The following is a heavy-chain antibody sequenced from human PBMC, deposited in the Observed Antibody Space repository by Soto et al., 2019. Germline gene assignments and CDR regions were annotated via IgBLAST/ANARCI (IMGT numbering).Heavy chain of an antibody. Sequence: PGGSLRLSCAASGFTFSSYDMHWVRQATGKGLEWVSAIGTAGDTYYPGSVKGRFTISRENAKNSLYLQMNSLRAGDTAVYYCARGGIEIDAFDIWGQGTMVTVS. D-gene: IGHD3-3*02. CDR2: IGTAGDT. J-gene: IGHJ3*02. CDR1: GFTFSSYD. CDR3: ARGGIEIDAFDI. V-gene: IGHV3-13*04.